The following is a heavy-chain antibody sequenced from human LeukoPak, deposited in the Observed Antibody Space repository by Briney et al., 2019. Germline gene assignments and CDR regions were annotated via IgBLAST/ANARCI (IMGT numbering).Heavy chain of an antibody. CDR3: ATFSSGWPHYYYYMDV. V-gene: IGHV1-46*01. CDR2: INPSGGST. Sequence: ASVKVSCKASGYTFTSYYMHWVRQAPGQGLEWMGIINPSGGSTSYAQKFQGRVTMTRDMSTSTAYMELRSLRSDDTAVYYCATFSSGWPHYYYYMDVWGKGTTVTVSS. D-gene: IGHD6-19*01. J-gene: IGHJ6*03. CDR1: GYTFTSYY.